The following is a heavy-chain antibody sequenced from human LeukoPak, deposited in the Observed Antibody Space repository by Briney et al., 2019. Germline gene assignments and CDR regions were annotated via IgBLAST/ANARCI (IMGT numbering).Heavy chain of an antibody. Sequence: GGSLRLSCAASGFTFSSYWMHWVRHAPGKGLVWVSCIKSDGSSTTYADSVKGRFTISRDNAKNTLHLQMNSLRAEDTAVHYCARDSSSWYYDYWGQGTLVTVSS. J-gene: IGHJ4*02. CDR1: GFTFSSYW. CDR3: ARDSSSWYYDY. CDR2: IKSDGSST. D-gene: IGHD6-13*01. V-gene: IGHV3-74*03.